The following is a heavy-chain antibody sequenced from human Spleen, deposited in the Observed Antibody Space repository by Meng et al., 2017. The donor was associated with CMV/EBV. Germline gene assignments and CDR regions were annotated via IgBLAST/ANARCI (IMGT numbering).Heavy chain of an antibody. D-gene: IGHD2-2*01. CDR2: ISYDGSNK. CDR1: GFTFSSYA. Sequence: GESLKISCAASGFTFSSYAMHWVRQAPGKGLEWVAVISYDGSNKYYADSVKGRFTISRDNSKNTLDLQMNSLRAEDTALYYCAKPLEYCTSTSCFWDYWGQGTLVTVSS. V-gene: IGHV3-30*04. J-gene: IGHJ4*02. CDR3: AKPLEYCTSTSCFWDY.